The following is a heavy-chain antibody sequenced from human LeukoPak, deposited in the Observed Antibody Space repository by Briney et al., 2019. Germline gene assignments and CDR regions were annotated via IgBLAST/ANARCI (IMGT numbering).Heavy chain of an antibody. CDR3: ARDPPLYPVNYFDY. V-gene: IGHV3-7*03. Sequence: GGSLRLSCAASGFTFSSYWMSWVRQAPGEGLEWVANINQDGSEKYYVGSVKGRFTISRDNAKNSLYLQMNSLRAEDTAVYYCARDPPLYPVNYFDYWGQGTLVTVSS. D-gene: IGHD2-2*02. CDR1: GFTFSSYW. CDR2: INQDGSEK. J-gene: IGHJ4*02.